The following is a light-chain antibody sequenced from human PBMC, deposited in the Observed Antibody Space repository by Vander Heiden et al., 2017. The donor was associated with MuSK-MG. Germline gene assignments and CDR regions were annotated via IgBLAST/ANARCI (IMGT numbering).Light chain of an antibody. CDR1: QSVNSY. V-gene: IGKV3-11*01. CDR2: GAS. J-gene: IGKJ4*01. CDR3: QQRGSWPIT. Sequence: EIVLTQSPATLSLSPGEGATLSCRASQSVNSYLDWYQQKPGQAPRLLIYGASNRATGIPARFSGSGSGTDFTLTIDTRESEDFAIYYCQQRGSWPITLGGGTKVKIK.